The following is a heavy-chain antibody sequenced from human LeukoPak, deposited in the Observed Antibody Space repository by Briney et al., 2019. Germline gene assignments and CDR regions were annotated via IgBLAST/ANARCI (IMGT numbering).Heavy chain of an antibody. CDR3: ARDPGGHCSSTSCYPHY. D-gene: IGHD2-2*01. J-gene: IGHJ4*02. CDR2: ISAYNGNT. Sequence: ASVKVSCKASGCTFTSYGISWVRQAPGQGLEWMGWISAYNGNTNYAQKLQGRVTMTTDTSTSTAYMELRSLRSDDTAVYYCARDPGGHCSSTSCYPHYWGQGTLVTVSS. V-gene: IGHV1-18*04. CDR1: GCTFTSYG.